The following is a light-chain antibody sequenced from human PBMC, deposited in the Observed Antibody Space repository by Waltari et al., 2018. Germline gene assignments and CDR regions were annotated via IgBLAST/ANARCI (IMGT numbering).Light chain of an antibody. CDR2: AAS. J-gene: IGKJ3*01. V-gene: IGKV1-8*01. CDR1: QGISSY. CDR3: QQYYSYPPFS. Sequence: AIRMTQSPSSFSASTGDRVTITCRASQGISSYLAWYQQKPGKAPKLLIYAASTLQSGVRSRFGGSGSGTGFTLTISCLQSEDFATYYCQQYYSYPPFSFGPGTKVDIK.